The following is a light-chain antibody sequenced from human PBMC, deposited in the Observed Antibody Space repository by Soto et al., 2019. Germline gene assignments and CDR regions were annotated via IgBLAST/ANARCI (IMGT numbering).Light chain of an antibody. CDR3: QQYGDSPFT. V-gene: IGKV1-5*03. CDR2: KAS. CDR1: QSISSW. J-gene: IGKJ3*01. Sequence: DIQMTQSPSTLSASVGDRVTITCRASQSISSWLAWYQQKPGKAPKLLIYKASSLESGVPSRFSGSGSGTEFTLTISSLQPDDFAMYYCQQYGDSPFTFGPGTKVDI.